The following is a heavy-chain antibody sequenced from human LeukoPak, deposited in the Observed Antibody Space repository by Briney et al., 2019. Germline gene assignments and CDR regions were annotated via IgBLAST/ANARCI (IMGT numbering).Heavy chain of an antibody. D-gene: IGHD3-22*01. CDR3: AKDFGPYYYDSSGYPN. J-gene: IGHJ4*02. Sequence: GGSLRLSCAASGFTFSSYAMSWVRQAPGKGLEWVSAISGSGGSTYYADSVKGRFTISRDNSKNTLYLQMNSLRAEDTAVYYCAKDFGPYYYDSSGYPNWGQGTLVTVST. CDR1: GFTFSSYA. CDR2: ISGSGGST. V-gene: IGHV3-23*01.